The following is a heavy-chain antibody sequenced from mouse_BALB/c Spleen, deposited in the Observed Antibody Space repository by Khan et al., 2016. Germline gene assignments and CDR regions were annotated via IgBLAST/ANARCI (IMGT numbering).Heavy chain of an antibody. Sequence: EVKLLESGGGLVQPGGSLTLSCAASGFVFSRYWMSWVRQAPGKGLEWIGEINPDSSTTNYTPSLKDKFIISRDNAKNTLYLQMSKVRSEDTALYYCASTFWYFNVWGAGTTVTVAS. CDR1: GFVFSRYW. CDR2: INPDSSTT. J-gene: IGHJ1*01. CDR3: ASTFWYFNV. V-gene: IGHV4-1*02.